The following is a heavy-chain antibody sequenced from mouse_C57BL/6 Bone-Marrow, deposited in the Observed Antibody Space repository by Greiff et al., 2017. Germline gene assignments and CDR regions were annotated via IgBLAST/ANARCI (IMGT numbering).Heavy chain of an antibody. CDR1: GFSLTSYG. V-gene: IGHV2-2*01. Sequence: VKLMESGPGLVQPSQSLSITCTVSGFSLTSYGVHWVRQSPGKGLEWLGVIWSGGSTDYNAAFISRLSISKDNSKSKVFSKMNSLQAEDTAIYYSARNGKYDYDVDYGEQGTTLTLSS. CDR2: IWSGGST. J-gene: IGHJ2*01. CDR3: ARNGKYDYDVDY. D-gene: IGHD2-4*01.